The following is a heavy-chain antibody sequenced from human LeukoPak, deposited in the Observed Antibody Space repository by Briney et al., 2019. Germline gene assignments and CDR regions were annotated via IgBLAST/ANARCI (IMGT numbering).Heavy chain of an antibody. CDR3: ARRITMIVLVTPEYYFDY. V-gene: IGHV4-39*01. J-gene: IGHJ4*02. CDR1: GCSISSSSYY. CDR2: IYYSGST. D-gene: IGHD3-22*01. Sequence: PSETLSLTCTVSGCSISSSSYYWGWIRQPPGKGLEWIGGIYYSGSTYYNPSLKSRVTISVDTSKNQFSLKLSSVTAADTAVYYCARRITMIVLVTPEYYFDYWGQGNLVTVSS.